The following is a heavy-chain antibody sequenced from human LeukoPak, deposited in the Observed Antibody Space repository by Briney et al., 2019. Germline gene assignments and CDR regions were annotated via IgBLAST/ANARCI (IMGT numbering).Heavy chain of an antibody. CDR1: GGSVSSGSYY. CDR3: ARESGDCALDY. Sequence: SETLSLTCTVSGGSVSSGSYYWNWIRQPPGKGLEWIGYIYSSGSTNYNPSLKSRVTISVDTSKNQFSLKLSSVTAADTAVYYCARESGDCALDYWGQGTLVTVSS. D-gene: IGHD2-21*02. V-gene: IGHV4-61*01. CDR2: IYSSGST. J-gene: IGHJ4*02.